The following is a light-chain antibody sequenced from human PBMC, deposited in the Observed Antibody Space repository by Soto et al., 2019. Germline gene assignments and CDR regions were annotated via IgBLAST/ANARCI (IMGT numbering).Light chain of an antibody. V-gene: IGKV3-20*01. CDR1: QSVSSNY. J-gene: IGKJ4*01. Sequence: EIVLTQSPGTLSLSPGERATLSCRASQSVSSNYLAWYQQKPGQAPRLLIYGASSRATGIPDRFIGSGSGKDFPPPISRLEPEDFAVYYCQQYGGSPRVTFGGGTKVEIK. CDR3: QQYGGSPRVT. CDR2: GAS.